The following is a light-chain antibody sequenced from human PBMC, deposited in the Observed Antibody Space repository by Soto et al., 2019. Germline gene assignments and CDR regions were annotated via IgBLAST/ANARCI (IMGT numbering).Light chain of an antibody. Sequence: DIQMNQSPSTLSASVGDRVTITCRASQSINSWLAWFQQKPGKAPKLLIYRASSLQSGVPSRFSGSGSETEFTLTISSLQPDDFATYFCQQYNFYSWTFGQGTKV. CDR3: QQYNFYSWT. V-gene: IGKV1-5*03. J-gene: IGKJ1*01. CDR2: RAS. CDR1: QSINSW.